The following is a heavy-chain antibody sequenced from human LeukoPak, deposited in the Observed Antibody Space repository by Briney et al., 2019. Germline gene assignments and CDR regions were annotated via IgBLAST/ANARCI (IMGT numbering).Heavy chain of an antibody. J-gene: IGHJ4*02. CDR1: GGSISSYY. CDR3: ARHPGKVLAAAGY. D-gene: IGHD6-13*01. CDR2: IYYSGST. Sequence: SETLSLTCTVSGGSISSYYWSWIRQPAGKGLEWIGSIYYSGSTYYNPSLKSRVTISVDTSKNQFSLKLSSVTAADTAVYYCARHPGKVLAAAGYWGQGTLVTVSS. V-gene: IGHV4-59*05.